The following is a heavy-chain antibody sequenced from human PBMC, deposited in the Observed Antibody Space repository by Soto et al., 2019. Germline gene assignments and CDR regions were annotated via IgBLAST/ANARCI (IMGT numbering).Heavy chain of an antibody. Sequence: TSETLSLTCTVSGGPISSYYWSWIRQPPGKGLEWIGYIFYSGSTNYNPSLKSRVTISVDTSKNQFSLKLSSVTAADTAVYYCARRYSSSSDYWGQGTLVTVSS. CDR3: ARRYSSSSDY. J-gene: IGHJ4*02. V-gene: IGHV4-59*08. CDR2: IFYSGST. CDR1: GGPISSYY. D-gene: IGHD6-13*01.